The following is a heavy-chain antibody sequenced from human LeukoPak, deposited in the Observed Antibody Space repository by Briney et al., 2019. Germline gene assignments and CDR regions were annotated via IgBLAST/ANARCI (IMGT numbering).Heavy chain of an antibody. Sequence: GGSLRLSRAASGFTFSSYGMHWVRQAPGKGLERVAFIRYDGSNKYYADSVKGRFTISRDNSKNTLYLQMNSLRAEDTAVYYCAKKHLIVYAGDWFDPWGQGTLVTVSS. CDR1: GFTFSSYG. CDR2: IRYDGSNK. V-gene: IGHV3-30*02. J-gene: IGHJ5*02. D-gene: IGHD2-8*01. CDR3: AKKHLIVYAGDWFDP.